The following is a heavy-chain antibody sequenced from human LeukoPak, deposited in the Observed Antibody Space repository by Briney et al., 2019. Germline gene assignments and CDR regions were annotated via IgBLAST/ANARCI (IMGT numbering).Heavy chain of an antibody. CDR2: IRGSGGST. J-gene: IGHJ4*02. V-gene: IGHV3-23*01. CDR3: AKGRSSWFSGSFDY. D-gene: IGHD6-19*01. Sequence: GGSLRLSCAASGFTFSTYAMSWVSQTPGKGLEWVSDIRGSGGSTNYADSVKGRFTISRDNSKNTLYLQMDSLRAEDTAVYYCAKGRSSWFSGSFDYWGQGTLVTVSS. CDR1: GFTFSTYA.